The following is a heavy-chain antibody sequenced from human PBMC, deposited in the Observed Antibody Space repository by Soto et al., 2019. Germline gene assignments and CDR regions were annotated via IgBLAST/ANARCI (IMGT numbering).Heavy chain of an antibody. J-gene: IGHJ5*02. CDR2: VNHSGST. V-gene: IGHV4-34*01. CDR1: GGSFSGYY. Sequence: QVQLQQWGAGLLKPSETLSLTCAVYGGSFSGYYWSWIRQPPGKGLEWSGEVNHSGSTNYNPSLKSRVTISVITSKNQFPLKRSSVTAADTAVYYCARGRRRGIVVVVAATLGWFAPWGQGTLFTVSS. CDR3: ARGRRRGIVVVVAATLGWFAP. D-gene: IGHD2-15*01.